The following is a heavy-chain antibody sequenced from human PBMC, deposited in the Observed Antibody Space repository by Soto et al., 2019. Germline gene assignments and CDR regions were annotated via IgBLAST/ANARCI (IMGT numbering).Heavy chain of an antibody. CDR3: ARDRCTTAKCYPHHLDV. V-gene: IGHV1-18*04. J-gene: IGHJ6*02. CDR2: ISPYSGNT. Sequence: QGQLVQSGGEVTKPGASVKVSCNASGYTFSSYGISWVRQAPGQGLEWMGWISPYSGNTKEAPKVQGRITLTTETSTGTADMELRSLASDDTAVYYCARDRCTTAKCYPHHLDVWGQGTTVIVSS. CDR1: GYTFSSYG. D-gene: IGHD2-8*01.